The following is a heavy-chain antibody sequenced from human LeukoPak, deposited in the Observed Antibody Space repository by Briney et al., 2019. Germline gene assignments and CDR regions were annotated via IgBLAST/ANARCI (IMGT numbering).Heavy chain of an antibody. D-gene: IGHD6-13*01. V-gene: IGHV3-48*04. J-gene: IGHJ4*02. CDR3: ARTMAAAGVDY. CDR2: ISSSSSTI. Sequence: GGSLRLSCAASGFTFSSYSMNWVRQAPGKGLEWVSYISSSSSTIYYADSVKGRFTTSRDNAKNSLYLQMNSLRAEDTAVYYCARTMAAAGVDYWGQGTLVTVSS. CDR1: GFTFSSYS.